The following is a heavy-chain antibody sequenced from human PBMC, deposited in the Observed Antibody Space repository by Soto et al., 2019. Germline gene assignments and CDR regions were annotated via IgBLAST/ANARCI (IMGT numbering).Heavy chain of an antibody. V-gene: IGHV3-30*18. D-gene: IGHD7-27*01. CDR2: ISYDGSNK. Sequence: QVQLVESGGGVVQPGRSLRLSCAASGFTFSSYGMHWVRQAPGKGLEWVAVISYDGSNKYYADSVKGRFTISRDNSXXPLYLEMDRPRAGDTAVYYCAKDLLGPGRAYGMDVWGQGTTVTVSS. CDR1: GFTFSSYG. CDR3: AKDLLGPGRAYGMDV. J-gene: IGHJ6*02.